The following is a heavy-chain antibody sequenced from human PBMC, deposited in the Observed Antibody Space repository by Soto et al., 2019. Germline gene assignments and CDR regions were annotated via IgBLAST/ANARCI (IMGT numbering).Heavy chain of an antibody. CDR3: ARVIGGYFDY. J-gene: IGHJ4*01. V-gene: IGHV4-59*01. CDR2: IYYSGST. Sequence: PSETLSLTCTVSGGSISSYYWSWIRQPPGKGLEWIGYIYYSGSTNYNPSLKSRVTISVDTSKNQFSLKLSSVTAADTAVYYCARVIGGYFDYWVHGTLVTVSS. D-gene: IGHD3-16*01. CDR1: GGSISSYY.